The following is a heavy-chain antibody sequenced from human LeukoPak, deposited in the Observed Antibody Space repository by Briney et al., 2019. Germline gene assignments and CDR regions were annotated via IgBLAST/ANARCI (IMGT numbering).Heavy chain of an antibody. CDR1: GFTFSSYA. D-gene: IGHD1/OR15-1a*01. V-gene: IGHV3-23*01. CDR2: ISGSGGST. CDR3: TTDYQQRVAFDI. Sequence: GGSLRLSCAASGFTFSSYAMSWVRQAPGKGLEWVSAISGSGGSTYYADSVKGRFTISRDNSKNTLYLQMNSLKTEDTAVYYCTTDYQQRVAFDIWGQGTMVTVSS. J-gene: IGHJ3*02.